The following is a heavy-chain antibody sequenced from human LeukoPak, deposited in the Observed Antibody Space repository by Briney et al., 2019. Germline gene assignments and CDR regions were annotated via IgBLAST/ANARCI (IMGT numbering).Heavy chain of an antibody. J-gene: IGHJ4*02. V-gene: IGHV1-2*02. Sequence: GASVKVSCKASGYTFTGYYMHWVRQAPGQGVEWMGWINPNSGGTNYAQKFQGRVTMTRDTSISTAYMELSRLRSDDTAVYYCARGDIVLMVYAKNFDYWGQGTLVTVSS. CDR2: INPNSGGT. CDR1: GYTFTGYY. CDR3: ARGDIVLMVYAKNFDY. D-gene: IGHD2-8*01.